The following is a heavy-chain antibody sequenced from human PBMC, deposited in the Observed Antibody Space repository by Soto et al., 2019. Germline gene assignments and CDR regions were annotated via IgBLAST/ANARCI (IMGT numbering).Heavy chain of an antibody. CDR1: GFTFSSYW. Sequence: GGSLRLSCAASGFTFSSYWMSWVRQAPGKGLEWVANIKQDGSEKYYVDSVKGRFTISRDNAKNSLYLQMNSLRAEDTAVYYCARDGADIVVVPAYENWFDPWGQGTLVTVSS. CDR2: IKQDGSEK. D-gene: IGHD2-2*01. CDR3: ARDGADIVVVPAYENWFDP. V-gene: IGHV3-7*01. J-gene: IGHJ5*02.